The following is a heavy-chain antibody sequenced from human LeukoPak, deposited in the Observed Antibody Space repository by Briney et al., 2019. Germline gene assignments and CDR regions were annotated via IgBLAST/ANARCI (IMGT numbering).Heavy chain of an antibody. V-gene: IGHV3-20*04. J-gene: IGHJ4*02. CDR2: INWNGGST. CDR3: ARDVLVYATDTYYFDY. Sequence: GGSLRLSCAASGFTLDDYGMSWVRQAPGKGLEWVSGINWNGGSTGYADSVKGRFTISRDNAKNSLYLQMNSLRAEDTAVYYCARDVLVYATDTYYFDYWGQGTLVTVSS. D-gene: IGHD2-8*01. CDR1: GFTLDDYG.